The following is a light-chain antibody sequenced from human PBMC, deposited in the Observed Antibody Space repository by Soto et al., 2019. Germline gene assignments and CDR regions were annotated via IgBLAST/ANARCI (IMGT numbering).Light chain of an antibody. CDR2: GAS. V-gene: IGKV3-20*01. Sequence: SAAALSGTTGERARPSCNARQRVRSNLACTPQKPRQAPRLLIYGASNRATGIPARFSGSGSGTDFPLTISILEPEDFAVFYCQQYGSSPLTSGG. CDR1: QRVRSN. CDR3: QQYGSSPLT. J-gene: IGKJ4*01.